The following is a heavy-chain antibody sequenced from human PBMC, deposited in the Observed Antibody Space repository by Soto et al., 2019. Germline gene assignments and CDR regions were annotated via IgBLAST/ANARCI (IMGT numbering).Heavy chain of an antibody. V-gene: IGHV1-2*04. Sequence: GASVKVSCKASGYTFTGYYMHWVRQAPGQGLEWMGWINPNSGGTNYAQKFQGWVTMTRDTSISTAYMELSRLRSDDTAVYYCARGFSGLYGSGWRGSYYYMDVWGKGTTVTVSS. D-gene: IGHD6-19*01. CDR3: ARGFSGLYGSGWRGSYYYMDV. CDR1: GYTFTGYY. CDR2: INPNSGGT. J-gene: IGHJ6*03.